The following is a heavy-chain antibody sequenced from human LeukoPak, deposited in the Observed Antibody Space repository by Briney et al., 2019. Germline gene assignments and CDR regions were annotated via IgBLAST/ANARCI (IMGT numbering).Heavy chain of an antibody. CDR2: ISFDGSNK. Sequence: GGSLRLSCAASGFTFSTYAIHWVRQAPGKGLEWVAVISFDGSNKYYADSVKGRFTISRDNSKNTLYLQMNSLRADDTAVYYCAKEMAPEGYSYGYDHWGQGTLVTVSS. D-gene: IGHD5-18*01. CDR3: AKEMAPEGYSYGYDH. CDR1: GFTFSTYA. V-gene: IGHV3-30*04. J-gene: IGHJ4*02.